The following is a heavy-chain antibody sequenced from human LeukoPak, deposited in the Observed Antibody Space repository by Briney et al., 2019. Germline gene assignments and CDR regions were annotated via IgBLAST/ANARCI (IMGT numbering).Heavy chain of an antibody. Sequence: ASVKVSCKVSGYTLTELSMHWVRQAPGKGLEWMGGFDPEDGETIYAQKFQGRVTMTRNTSISTAYMELSSLKSEDTAVYYCARGLYSSGWYREQYYFDYWGQGTLVTVSS. D-gene: IGHD6-19*01. J-gene: IGHJ4*02. CDR1: GYTLTELS. CDR2: FDPEDGET. CDR3: ARGLYSSGWYREQYYFDY. V-gene: IGHV1-24*01.